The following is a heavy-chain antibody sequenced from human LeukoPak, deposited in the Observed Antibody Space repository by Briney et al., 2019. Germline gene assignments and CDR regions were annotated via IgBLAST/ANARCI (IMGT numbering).Heavy chain of an antibody. CDR2: INPNSGGT. J-gene: IGHJ4*02. CDR1: GYTFTGYY. CDR3: ARDRKYGSGITFDY. V-gene: IGHV1-2*02. Sequence: ASVKVSCKASGYTFTGYYMHWVRQAPGQGLEWMGWINPNSGGTNYAQKLQGRVTMTRDTSISTAYMELSRLRSDDTAVYYCARDRKYGSGITFDYWGQGTLVTVSS. D-gene: IGHD3-10*01.